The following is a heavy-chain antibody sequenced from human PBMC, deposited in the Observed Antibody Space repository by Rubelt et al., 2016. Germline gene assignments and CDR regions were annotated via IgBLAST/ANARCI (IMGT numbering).Heavy chain of an antibody. J-gene: IGHJ6*02. D-gene: IGHD2/OR15-2a*01. CDR3: ARDGSLYAGMDV. CDR1: GGSVSSGSFY. CDR2: IYYSGST. V-gene: IGHV4-61*01. Sequence: QVQLQESGPGLVKPSETLSLTCTVSGGSVSSGSFYWTWIRQPPGKGLEWIGYIYYSGSTNYSPSLKCRGIISVDTARNQVALKLSAVTAAETAVYYCARDGSLYAGMDVWGQGTTVTVSS.